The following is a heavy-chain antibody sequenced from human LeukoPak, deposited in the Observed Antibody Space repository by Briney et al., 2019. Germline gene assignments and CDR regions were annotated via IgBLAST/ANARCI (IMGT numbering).Heavy chain of an antibody. CDR2: ISGSGIST. D-gene: IGHD3-10*01. J-gene: IGHJ4*02. CDR1: GYTFSSYA. V-gene: IGHV3-23*01. CDR3: AKNGVWSLRHFDY. Sequence: QPGGSLRLSCAASGYTFSSYAMSWVRQAPGKGLEWVSTISGSGISTYYADSVKGRFTISRDNSKNTLYLQMNSLRAEDTAEYYCAKNGVWSLRHFDYWGQGTLVTVSS.